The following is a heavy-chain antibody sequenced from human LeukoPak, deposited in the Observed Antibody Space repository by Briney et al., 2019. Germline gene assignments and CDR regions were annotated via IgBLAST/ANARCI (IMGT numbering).Heavy chain of an antibody. CDR2: ISSSGSTI. CDR3: ARDQGGGTSY. Sequence: GGSLRLSCAASGFTFSSYEMNWVRQAPGKGLKWVSYISSSGSTIYYADSVKGRFTISRDNAKNSLYLQMNSLRAEDTAVYYCARDQGGGTSYWGQGTLVTVSS. V-gene: IGHV3-48*03. J-gene: IGHJ4*02. D-gene: IGHD1-26*01. CDR1: GFTFSSYE.